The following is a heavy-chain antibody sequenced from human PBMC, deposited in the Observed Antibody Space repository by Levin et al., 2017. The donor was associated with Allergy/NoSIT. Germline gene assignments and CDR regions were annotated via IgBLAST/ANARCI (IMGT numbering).Heavy chain of an antibody. CDR1: GYTFTSYY. D-gene: IGHD5-18*01. J-gene: IGHJ6*02. Sequence: GASVKVSCKASGYTFTSYYMHWVRQAPGQGLEWMGIINPSGGSTSYAQKFQGRVTMTRDTSTSTVYMELSSLRSEDTAVYYCARDSEYSYGYGGDYYYYYGMDVWGQGTTVTVSS. CDR3: ARDSEYSYGYGGDYYYYYGMDV. CDR2: INPSGGST. V-gene: IGHV1-46*01.